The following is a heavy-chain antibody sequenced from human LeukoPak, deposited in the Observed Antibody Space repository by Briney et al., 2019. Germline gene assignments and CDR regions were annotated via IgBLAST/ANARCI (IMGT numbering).Heavy chain of an antibody. J-gene: IGHJ4*02. CDR2: VSRSGGTT. CDR1: GFTFSDYA. V-gene: IGHV3-23*01. CDR3: ARPSSSPGSSSHFDY. Sequence: GGSLRLSCGASGFTFSDYAMTWVRQAPGKGLEWVSTVSRSGGTTHYADSVKGRFTISRDNSKNTLYLQVNSLRAEDTAVYYCARPSSSPGSSSHFDYWGQGTLVTVSS. D-gene: IGHD6-6*01.